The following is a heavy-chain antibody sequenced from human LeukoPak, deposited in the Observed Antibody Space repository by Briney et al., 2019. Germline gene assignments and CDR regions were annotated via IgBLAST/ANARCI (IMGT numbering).Heavy chain of an antibody. V-gene: IGHV1-3*04. CDR2: INTGNGNT. CDR3: AREVGIRGHFDY. Sequence: GASVKVSCKASGYTFTSNAMHWVRQAPGQRPEWMGWINTGNGNTKYSQKFQGRVTISRDTSTSTVYMELSSLRSEDTAVYYCAREVGIRGHFDYWGRGTPVTVSS. CDR1: GYTFTSNA. D-gene: IGHD1-26*01. J-gene: IGHJ4*02.